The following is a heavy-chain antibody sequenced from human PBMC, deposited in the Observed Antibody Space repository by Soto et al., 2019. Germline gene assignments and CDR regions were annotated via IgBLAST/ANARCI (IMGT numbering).Heavy chain of an antibody. Sequence: SETLSLTCTVSGGSISSGGYYWSWIRQHPGKGLEWIGYIYYSGSTYYNPSLKSRVTISVDTSKNQFSLKLSSVTAADTAVYYCARDGDGRMTTNPYYYNGMDVWGPGTTVTVSS. D-gene: IGHD4-4*01. CDR1: GGSISSGGYY. V-gene: IGHV4-31*03. CDR3: ARDGDGRMTTNPYYYNGMDV. CDR2: IYYSGST. J-gene: IGHJ6*02.